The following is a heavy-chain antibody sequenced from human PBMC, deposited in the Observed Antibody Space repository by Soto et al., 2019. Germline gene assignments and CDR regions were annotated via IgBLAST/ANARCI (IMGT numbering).Heavy chain of an antibody. CDR2: INHSGST. D-gene: IGHD2-15*01. Sequence: QVQLQQWGAGLLKPSETLSLTCAVYGGSFSGYYWSWIRQPPGKGLEWIGEINHSGSTNYNPSLKSRVTISVDPSKNQFSLKLSSVTAADTAVYYCARGTVVVVAALSGWFDPWGQGTLVTVSS. J-gene: IGHJ5*02. V-gene: IGHV4-34*01. CDR1: GGSFSGYY. CDR3: ARGTVVVVAALSGWFDP.